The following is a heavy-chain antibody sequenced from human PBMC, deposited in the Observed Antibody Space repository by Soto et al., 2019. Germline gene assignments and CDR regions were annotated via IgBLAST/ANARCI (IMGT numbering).Heavy chain of an antibody. CDR3: ARRRGGGYDYWYYYGMDV. CDR2: INHSGST. D-gene: IGHD5-12*01. J-gene: IGHJ6*02. Sequence: WETLSLTCAVYGGSFSGYYWSWIRQPPGKGLEWIGEINHSGSTDYNPPLKSRVTISVDTSKNQFSLKLSSVTAADTAVYYCARRRGGGYDYWYYYGMDVWGQGTTVTVSS. V-gene: IGHV4-34*01. CDR1: GGSFSGYY.